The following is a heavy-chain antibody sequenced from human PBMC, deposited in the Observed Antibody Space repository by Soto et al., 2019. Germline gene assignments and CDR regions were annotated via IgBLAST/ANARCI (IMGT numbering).Heavy chain of an antibody. V-gene: IGHV4-34*01. D-gene: IGHD6-19*01. CDR1: GGSISPYY. CDR2: INHSGST. Sequence: SETLSLTCIVSGGSISPYYWSWIRQPPGKGLEWIGEINHSGSTNYNPSLKSRVTISVDTSKNQFSLKLSSVTAADTAVYYCARGRGGWYPYNWFDPWGQGTLVTVSS. J-gene: IGHJ5*02. CDR3: ARGRGGWYPYNWFDP.